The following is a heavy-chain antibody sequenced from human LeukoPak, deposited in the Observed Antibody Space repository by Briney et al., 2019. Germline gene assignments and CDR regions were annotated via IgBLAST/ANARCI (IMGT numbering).Heavy chain of an antibody. CDR2: IYSGGST. D-gene: IGHD6-19*01. CDR3: AKTSGWYYFDY. J-gene: IGHJ4*02. V-gene: IGHV3-53*01. CDR1: GFTVSSNY. Sequence: GGSLRLSCAASGFTVSSNYMSWVRQAPGKGLEWVSVIYSGGSTYYADSVKGRFTISRDNSKSTLYIQMNSLRAEDTAVYYCAKTSGWYYFDYWGQGTLVTVSS.